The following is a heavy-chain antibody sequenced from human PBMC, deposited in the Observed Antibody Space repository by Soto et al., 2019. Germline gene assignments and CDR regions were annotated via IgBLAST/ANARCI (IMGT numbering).Heavy chain of an antibody. J-gene: IGHJ3*02. CDR2: ISYSGNT. D-gene: IGHD2-15*01. CDR3: ARVGRSTTPLGAFDI. Sequence: QVQLQESGPGLVKPSQTLSLTRAVSGNSIATGAYYWSWIRQHPGKGLEWIGYISYSGNTYYNPSLKSRFTISVDTSKNQFSLKLTSVTAADTAVYYCARVGRSTTPLGAFDIWGPGTMVTVSS. V-gene: IGHV4-31*11. CDR1: GNSIATGAYY.